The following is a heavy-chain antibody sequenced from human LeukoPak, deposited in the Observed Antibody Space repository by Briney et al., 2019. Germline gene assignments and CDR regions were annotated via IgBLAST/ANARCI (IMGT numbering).Heavy chain of an antibody. V-gene: IGHV4-31*03. CDR2: IYYSGST. D-gene: IGHD5-18*01. J-gene: IGHJ4*02. Sequence: SETLSLTCTVSGGSISSGGYYWSWIRQHPGRVLEWIGYIYYSGSTYYNPSLRSRVTISVDTSKNQFSLKLSSVTAADTAVYYCARVVGYSYGADFWGQGTLVTVSS. CDR1: GGSISSGGYY. CDR3: ARVVGYSYGADF.